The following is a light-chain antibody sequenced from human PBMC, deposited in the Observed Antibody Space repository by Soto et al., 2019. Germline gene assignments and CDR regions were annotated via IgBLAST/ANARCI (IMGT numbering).Light chain of an antibody. CDR2: GAS. V-gene: IGKV3-20*01. CDR3: QQYGRSPWT. Sequence: EIVLTQSPGTLSLSPGERATLSCRASQSVSKNYLAWYQQKPGQAPRLLVYGASRRAIGIPDRFSGSGSGTDFTLTITRLEPEDFEVYYCQQYGRSPWTFGQGTKVETK. J-gene: IGKJ1*01. CDR1: QSVSKNY.